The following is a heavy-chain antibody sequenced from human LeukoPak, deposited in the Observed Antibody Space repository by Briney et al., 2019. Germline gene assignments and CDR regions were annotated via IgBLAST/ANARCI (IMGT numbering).Heavy chain of an antibody. D-gene: IGHD1-26*01. CDR3: TKDSGTYTWSDP. CDR1: GFTFSGSA. J-gene: IGHJ5*02. Sequence: GGSLRLSCAASGFTFSGSAIHWVRQSSGKGLEWVGQIDKKDKGYATATAYAASVKGRFTISRDDSINTAYLQMKSLKTEDTALYYCTKDSGTYTWSDPWGQGTLVTVSS. CDR2: IDKKDKGYATAT. V-gene: IGHV3-73*01.